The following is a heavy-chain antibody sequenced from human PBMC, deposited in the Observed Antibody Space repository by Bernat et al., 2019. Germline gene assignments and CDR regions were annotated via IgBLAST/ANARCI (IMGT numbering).Heavy chain of an antibody. CDR3: ARGGLRYFDWSLDAFDI. CDR2: IYYSGST. D-gene: IGHD3-9*01. J-gene: IGHJ3*02. CDR1: GGSISSGGYY. Sequence: QVQLQESGPGLVKPSQTLSLTCTVSGGSISSGGYYWSWIRQHPGKGLEWIGYIYYSGSTYYNPSLKSRVTISVDTSKNQFSLKLSSVTAADTAVYYCARGGLRYFDWSLDAFDIWGQGTMVTVSS. V-gene: IGHV4-31*03.